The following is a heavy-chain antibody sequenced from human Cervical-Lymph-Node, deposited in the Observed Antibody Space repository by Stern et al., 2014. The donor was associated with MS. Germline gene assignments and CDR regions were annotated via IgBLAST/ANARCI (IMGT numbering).Heavy chain of an antibody. D-gene: IGHD3-3*01. CDR1: GGSICSNSYY. Sequence: QVQLLESGPGLVKPSETLSLTCTVSGGSICSNSYYWGWIRQPPGKGLEWIGGIYCRGKNYPRESLQSRPTMSVDPSKRHFSLNRRSVTAADTAVYYCARIFGVLTLEDYFDLWGQGTRVTVAS. J-gene: IGHJ4*02. V-gene: IGHV4-39*02. CDR2: IYCRGKN. CDR3: ARIFGVLTLEDYFDL.